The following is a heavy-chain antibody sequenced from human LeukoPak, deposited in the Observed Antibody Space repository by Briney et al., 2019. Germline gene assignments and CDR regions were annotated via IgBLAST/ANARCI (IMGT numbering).Heavy chain of an antibody. Sequence: SETLSLTCTVSGGSISSYYWSWIRQPPGKGLEWIGYIYYSGSTNYNPSLKSRVTISVDTSKNQFSLKLSSVTAADTAVYYCARXXDSSGYYTRYYYYGMDVWGQGTTVTVSS. CDR1: GGSISSYY. D-gene: IGHD3-22*01. V-gene: IGHV4-59*08. CDR3: ARXXDSSGYYTRYYYYGMDV. J-gene: IGHJ6*02. CDR2: IYYSGST.